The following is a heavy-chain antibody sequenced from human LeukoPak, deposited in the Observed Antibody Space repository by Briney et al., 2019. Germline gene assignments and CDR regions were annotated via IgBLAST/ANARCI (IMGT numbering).Heavy chain of an antibody. D-gene: IGHD1-1*01. CDR1: GGSISSSSYY. CDR2: IYYSGST. J-gene: IGHJ4*01. CDR3: ARGVKTGTEDY. V-gene: IGHV4-39*07. Sequence: SETLSLTCTVSGGSISSSSYYWGWLRQPPGKGLEWMGSIYYSGSTYYNPSLKSRVTISVDTSKNQFSLKLSSVTAADTAVYYCARGVKTGTEDYWGHETMVTVSS.